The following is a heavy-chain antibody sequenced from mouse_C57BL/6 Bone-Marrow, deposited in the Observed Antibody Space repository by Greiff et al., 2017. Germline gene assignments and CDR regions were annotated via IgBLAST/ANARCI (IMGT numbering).Heavy chain of an antibody. CDR2: ISSGSSTI. V-gene: IGHV5-17*01. Sequence: EVHLVESGGGLVKPGGSLKLSCAASGFTFSDYGMHWVRQAPEKGLEWVAYISSGSSTIYYADTVKGRFTISRDNAKNTLFLHMTSRRSEDTAMYYCARRGYYGPNWYFDVWGTGTTVTVSS. D-gene: IGHD1-1*01. J-gene: IGHJ1*03. CDR1: GFTFSDYG. CDR3: ARRGYYGPNWYFDV.